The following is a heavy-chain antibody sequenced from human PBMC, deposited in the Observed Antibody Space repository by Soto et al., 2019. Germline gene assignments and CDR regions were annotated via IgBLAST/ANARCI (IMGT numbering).Heavy chain of an antibody. CDR2: ISGSGGST. CDR1: GFTFSSYA. J-gene: IGHJ5*01. Sequence: EVQLLESGGGLVQPGGSLRLSCAASGFTFSSYAMSWVRQAPGKGLEWVSAISGSGGSTYYADSVKGRFTISRDNYKNTLYLQRNSLGADDTAVYYCAKAPPCSSPPRYGSRSVSLDSWGQGTLVTVSS. CDR3: AKAPPCSSPPRYGSRSVSLDS. V-gene: IGHV3-23*01. D-gene: IGHD3-22*01.